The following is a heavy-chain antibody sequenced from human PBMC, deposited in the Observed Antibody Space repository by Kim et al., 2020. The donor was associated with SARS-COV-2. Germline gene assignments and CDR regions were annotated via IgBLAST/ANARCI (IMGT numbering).Heavy chain of an antibody. CDR3: VRDLMGYPIDF. CDR1: GFTFNDYG. J-gene: IGHJ4*02. CDR2: INRNGDGT. D-gene: IGHD2-8*01. Sequence: GGSLRLSCAVSGFTFNDYGMSWVRQAPGKGLEWVSGINRNGDGTVYADSVKGRFTISRDNSKNSLYLQMNSLRAEDTSLYHCVRDLMGYPIDFWGQGILVTVSS. V-gene: IGHV3-20*01.